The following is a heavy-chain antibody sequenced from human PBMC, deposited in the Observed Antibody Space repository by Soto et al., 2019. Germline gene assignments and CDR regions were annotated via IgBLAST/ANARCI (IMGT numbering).Heavy chain of an antibody. CDR1: GGSINGGRYY. Sequence: QVPLQESGPGLVKPSQTLSLTCTVSGGSINGGRYYWNWIRQHPGKGLEWIGYISESGTIDYNPSLKGRFIISEDTSKNQFSLSLISVTAADTDVYYCATDRGFGMDAWGQGTMVIVSS. V-gene: IGHV4-31*03. J-gene: IGHJ6*02. CDR2: ISESGTI. CDR3: ATDRGFGMDA.